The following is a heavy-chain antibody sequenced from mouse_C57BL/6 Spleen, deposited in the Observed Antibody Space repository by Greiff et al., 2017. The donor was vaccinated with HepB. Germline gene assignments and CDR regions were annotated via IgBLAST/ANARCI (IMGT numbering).Heavy chain of an antibody. J-gene: IGHJ1*03. CDR2: IYPGSGST. CDR3: ARWIDGYHWYFDV. V-gene: IGHV1-55*01. D-gene: IGHD2-3*01. Sequence: QVQLQQPGAELVKPGASVKMSCKASGYTFTSYWITWVKQRPGQGLEWIGDIYPGSGSTNYNEKFKSKATLTVDKSSSTAYMQLSSLTSEDSAVYYCARWIDGYHWYFDVWGTGTTVTVSS. CDR1: GYTFTSYW.